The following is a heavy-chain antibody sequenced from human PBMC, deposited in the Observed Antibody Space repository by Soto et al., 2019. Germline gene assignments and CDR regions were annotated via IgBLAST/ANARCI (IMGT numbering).Heavy chain of an antibody. J-gene: IGHJ2*01. V-gene: IGHV6-1*01. CDR1: GDSVSSNSAA. CDR3: ARGRLGSTLHWYFDL. D-gene: IGHD6-19*01. Sequence: SETLSLTCAISGDSVSSNSAAWNWIRQSPSRGLEWLGRTYYRTKWYNDYAVSVKSRIIINPDTSKNQFSLQLNSVTPEDTAVYYCARGRLGSTLHWYFDLWGRGTLVTVSS. CDR2: TYYRTKWYN.